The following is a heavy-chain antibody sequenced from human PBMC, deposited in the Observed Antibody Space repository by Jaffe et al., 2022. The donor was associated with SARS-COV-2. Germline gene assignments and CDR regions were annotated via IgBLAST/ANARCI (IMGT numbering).Heavy chain of an antibody. CDR3: ARKYYYDSSGYYYFMKDAFDI. CDR1: GYTFTSYD. J-gene: IGHJ3*02. CDR2: MNPNSGNT. D-gene: IGHD3-22*01. V-gene: IGHV1-8*01. Sequence: QVQLVQSGAEVKKPGASVKVSCKASGYTFTSYDINWVRQATGQGLEWMGWMNPNSGNTGYAQKFQGRVTMTRNTSISTAYMELSSLRSEDTAVYYCARKYYYDSSGYYYFMKDAFDIWGQGTMVTVSS.